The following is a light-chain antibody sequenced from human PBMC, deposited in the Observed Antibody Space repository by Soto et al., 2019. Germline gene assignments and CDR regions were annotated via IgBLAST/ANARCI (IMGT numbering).Light chain of an antibody. CDR3: QHYGRSPIT. V-gene: IGKV3-15*01. Sequence: EIVMTQSPATLSVSPGERATLSCRASQSVSSKLAWYQQKPGQAPRLLIYGASTRATGIPARFSGSGSGTDFTLTISRLEPEDFAVYYCQHYGRSPITFGQGTRLEI. CDR1: QSVSSK. CDR2: GAS. J-gene: IGKJ5*01.